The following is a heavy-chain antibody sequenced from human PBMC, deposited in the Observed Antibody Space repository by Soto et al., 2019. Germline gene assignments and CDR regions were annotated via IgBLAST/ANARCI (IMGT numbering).Heavy chain of an antibody. CDR2: IYYSGST. D-gene: IGHD3-10*01. Sequence: PSETLSLTCTVSGGSFSSSSYYWVWIRQPPGKGLEWIGSIYYSGSTYYNPSLKSRVTMSVDPSKNQFSLKLISVTAADTAVYYCARHWITMVRGVCHFDYWGQGTLVTVSS. J-gene: IGHJ4*02. CDR3: ARHWITMVRGVCHFDY. CDR1: GGSFSSSSYY. V-gene: IGHV4-39*01.